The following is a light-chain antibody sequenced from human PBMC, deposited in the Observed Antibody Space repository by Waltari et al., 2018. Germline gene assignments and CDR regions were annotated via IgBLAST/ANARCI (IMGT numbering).Light chain of an antibody. CDR2: DVS. CDR3: TSYRSTNTRVI. CDR1: NGDVGGYYY. J-gene: IGLJ2*01. V-gene: IGLV2-14*03. Sequence: QSALTQPASVSGSPGQSITISCTGINGDVGGYYYVSWYQQYPGKAPKRLIYDVSHRPSGVSSRFSASKSGNTASLTISGLQTEDEADYYCTSYRSTNTRVIFGGGTKLAVL.